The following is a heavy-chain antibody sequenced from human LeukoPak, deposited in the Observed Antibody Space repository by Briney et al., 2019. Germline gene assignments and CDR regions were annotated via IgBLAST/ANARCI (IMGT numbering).Heavy chain of an antibody. CDR3: ARHGQTHYYDSSGYSDY. Sequence: SETLSLTCTVSGGSISSSSYYWGWIRQPPGKGLEWIGSIYCSGSTYYNPSLKSRVTIPVDTSKNQFSLKLSSVTAADTAVYYCARHGQTHYYDSSGYSDYWGQGTLVTVSS. CDR2: IYCSGST. CDR1: GGSISSSSYY. J-gene: IGHJ4*02. V-gene: IGHV4-39*01. D-gene: IGHD3-22*01.